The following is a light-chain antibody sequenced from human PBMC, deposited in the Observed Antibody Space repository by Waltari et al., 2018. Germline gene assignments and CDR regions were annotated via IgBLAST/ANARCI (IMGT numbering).Light chain of an antibody. Sequence: QSALTQPPSVSGSPGQSVTISCTGTSSDVGSYNRVSWYQQPPGTAPKLVIYEVSNRPSGVPDRFSGSKSGNTASLTISGLQAEDKADYYCSSYTSSSTWVFGGGTKLTVL. CDR1: SSDVGSYNR. J-gene: IGLJ3*02. CDR2: EVS. V-gene: IGLV2-18*02. CDR3: SSYTSSSTWV.